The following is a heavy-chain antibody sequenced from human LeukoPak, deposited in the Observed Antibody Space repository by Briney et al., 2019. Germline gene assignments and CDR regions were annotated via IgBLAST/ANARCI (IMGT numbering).Heavy chain of an antibody. CDR1: GHTFTGYY. D-gene: IGHD1-7*01. CDR3: ARGLYNWNYVYVDY. CDR2: INPNSGGT. J-gene: IGHJ4*02. V-gene: IGHV1-2*02. Sequence: ASVKVSCKASGHTFTGYYMHWVRQAPGQGLEWMGWINPNSGGTNYAQKFQGRVTMTRDTSISTAYMELSRLRSDDTAVYYCARGLYNWNYVYVDYWGQGTLVTVSS.